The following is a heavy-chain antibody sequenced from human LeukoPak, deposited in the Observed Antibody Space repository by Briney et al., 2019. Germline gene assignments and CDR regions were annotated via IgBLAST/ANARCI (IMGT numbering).Heavy chain of an antibody. Sequence: PGGSLRLSCAASGFSVSSIYMNWVRQAPGKGLEWVSYISRSGSTIYYADSVKGRFTISRDNAKNSLYLQMNSLRAEDTAVYYCARNSPWDYYYMDVWGKGTTVTISS. J-gene: IGHJ6*03. D-gene: IGHD1-26*01. CDR3: ARNSPWDYYYMDV. CDR2: ISRSGSTI. CDR1: GFSVSSIY. V-gene: IGHV3-48*03.